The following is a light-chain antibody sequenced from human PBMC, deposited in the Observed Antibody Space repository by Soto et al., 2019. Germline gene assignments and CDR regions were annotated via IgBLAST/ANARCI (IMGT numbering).Light chain of an antibody. Sequence: QSALTQPASASGSPGQSITISCTGTSSDVGTYNLVSWYQQHPGNVPKLIIFDVTKRPSGVSNRFSGSKSGNTASLTISGLQAEAEATYYFYSYAGGIRVFGTGTKATVL. CDR2: DVT. CDR3: YSYAGGIRV. CDR1: SSDVGTYNL. V-gene: IGLV2-23*02. J-gene: IGLJ1*01.